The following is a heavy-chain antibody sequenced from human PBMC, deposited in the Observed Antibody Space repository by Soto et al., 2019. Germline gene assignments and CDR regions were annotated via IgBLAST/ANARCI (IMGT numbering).Heavy chain of an antibody. D-gene: IGHD5-18*01. Sequence: SETLSLTCTVSGGSISSYYWIWIRQPPGKGLEWIGYIYYSGSTNYNPSLKSRVTISVDTSKNQFSLKLSSVTAADTAVYYCARARGYSYGLGYWGQGTLVTSPQ. V-gene: IGHV4-59*01. J-gene: IGHJ4*02. CDR2: IYYSGST. CDR3: ARARGYSYGLGY. CDR1: GGSISSYY.